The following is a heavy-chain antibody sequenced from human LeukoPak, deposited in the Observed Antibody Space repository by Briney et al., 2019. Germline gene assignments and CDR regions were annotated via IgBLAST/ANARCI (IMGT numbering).Heavy chain of an antibody. Sequence: GESLKISCKGSGYSFTSYWIRWVRQMPGKGLGWMGIIYPSDSDTRYSPSFQGQVTISADKSISTAYLQWSSLTASDTAMYYCATASYCSGGSCYFDYWGQGTLVTVSS. CDR1: GYSFTSYW. CDR3: ATASYCSGGSCYFDY. V-gene: IGHV5-51*01. J-gene: IGHJ4*02. D-gene: IGHD2-15*01. CDR2: IYPSDSDT.